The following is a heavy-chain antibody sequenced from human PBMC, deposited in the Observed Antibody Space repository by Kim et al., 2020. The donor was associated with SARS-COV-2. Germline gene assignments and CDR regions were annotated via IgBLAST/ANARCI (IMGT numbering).Heavy chain of an antibody. CDR3: ARGLGSGSYYGF. CDR1: GGSFSGYY. D-gene: IGHD3-10*01. Sequence: SETLSLTCAVYGGSFSGYYWSWIRQPPGKGLEWIGEINHSGSTSYNPSLKSRVTISVDTSKNQFSLKLSSVTAADTAAYYCARGLGSGSYYGFWGQGTLVTVSS. V-gene: IGHV4-34*01. J-gene: IGHJ4*02. CDR2: INHSGST.